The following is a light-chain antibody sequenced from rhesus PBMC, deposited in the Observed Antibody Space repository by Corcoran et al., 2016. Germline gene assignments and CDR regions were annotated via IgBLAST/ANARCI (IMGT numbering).Light chain of an antibody. V-gene: IGKV3-40*03. Sequence: EIVMTQSPATLSLSPGETATLSCRASESVGSYLAWYQQKPGQGPKLLVHSAYFRATGIPDRFSGSGSRSEFTLTMSSLEPEDVGVYHCQQYNDLLFTFGPGTKLDIK. CDR2: SAY. CDR1: ESVGSY. CDR3: QQYNDLLFT. J-gene: IGKJ3*01.